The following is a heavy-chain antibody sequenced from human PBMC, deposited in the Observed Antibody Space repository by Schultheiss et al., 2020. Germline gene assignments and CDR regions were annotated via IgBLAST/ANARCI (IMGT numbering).Heavy chain of an antibody. CDR1: GFIFSNYW. V-gene: IGHV3-30*18. D-gene: IGHD2-21*01. CDR2: ISYDGSNK. CDR3: AKEVGVIEGDY. J-gene: IGHJ4*02. Sequence: GGSLRLSCAASGFIFSNYWMSWVRQAPGKGLEWVAVISYDGSNKYYADSVKGRFTISRDNSKNTLYLQMNSLRAEDTAVYYCAKEVGVIEGDYWGQGTLVTVAS.